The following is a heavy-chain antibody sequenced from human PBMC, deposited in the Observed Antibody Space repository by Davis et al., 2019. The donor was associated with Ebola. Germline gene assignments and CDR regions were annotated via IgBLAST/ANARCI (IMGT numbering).Heavy chain of an antibody. J-gene: IGHJ6*02. V-gene: IGHV4-4*02. CDR2: IYHSGST. D-gene: IGHD1-26*01. CDR3: ARDRREVRVSYYYYYGMDV. CDR1: GGSISSSNW. Sequence: MPSETLSLTCAVSGGSISSSNWWSWVRQPPGKGLEWIGEIYHSGSTNYNPSLKSRVTISVDTSKNQFSLKLSSVTAADTAVYYCARDRREVRVSYYYYYGMDVWGQGTTVTVSS.